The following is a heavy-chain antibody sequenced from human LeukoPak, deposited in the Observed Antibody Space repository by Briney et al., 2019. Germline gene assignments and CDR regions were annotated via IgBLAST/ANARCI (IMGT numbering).Heavy chain of an antibody. CDR3: AKDRNTYYYGSGSQDY. D-gene: IGHD3-10*01. V-gene: IGHV3-30*02. Sequence: GGSLRLSCAASGFTFSSYGMHWVRQAPGKGLEWVAFIRYDGSNKYYADSVKGRFTISRDNSKNTLYLQMNSLRAEDTAVYYCAKDRNTYYYGSGSQDYWGQGTLVTVSS. CDR2: IRYDGSNK. CDR1: GFTFSSYG. J-gene: IGHJ4*02.